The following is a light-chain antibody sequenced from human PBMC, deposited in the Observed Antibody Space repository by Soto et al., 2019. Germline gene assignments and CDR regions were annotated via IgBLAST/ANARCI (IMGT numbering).Light chain of an antibody. CDR1: QGISSY. CDR3: QQINSYPRT. V-gene: IGKV1-9*01. J-gene: IGKJ2*01. Sequence: IQLTQSPSSLSASVGDRVTITCRASQGISSYLAWFQQKPGKTPKLLIYAASTLQSGVPSRFSGSGSGTDFTLNISSLQPEDFATYYCQQINSYPRTFGQGTKLEIK. CDR2: AAS.